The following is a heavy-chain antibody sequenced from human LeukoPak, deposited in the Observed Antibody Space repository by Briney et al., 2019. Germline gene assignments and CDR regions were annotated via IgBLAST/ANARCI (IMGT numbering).Heavy chain of an antibody. CDR2: MNPNSGNT. D-gene: IGHD3-22*01. CDR3: AGGYYDNRGYYFDF. CDR1: GYTFTNSD. V-gene: IGHV1-8*01. Sequence: GASVKVSCKASGYTFTNSDINWVRQATGQGLEWMGWMNPNSGNTGYAQKFQGRVTMTKNTSISTAYMELSSLRSEDTAVYYCAGGYYDNRGYYFDFWGQGTLVTISS. J-gene: IGHJ4*02.